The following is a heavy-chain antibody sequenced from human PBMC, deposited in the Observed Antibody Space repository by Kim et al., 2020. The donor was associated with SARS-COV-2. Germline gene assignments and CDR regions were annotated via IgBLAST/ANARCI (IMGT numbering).Heavy chain of an antibody. CDR3: ARGSPPFWYFDL. CDR1: GGSISSYY. Sequence: SETLSLTCTVSGGSISSYYWSWIRQPPGKGLEWIGYIYYSGSTNYNPSLKSRVTISVDTSKNQFSLKLSSVTAADTAVYYCARGSPPFWYFDLWGRGTLV. J-gene: IGHJ2*01. V-gene: IGHV4-59*01. CDR2: IYYSGST.